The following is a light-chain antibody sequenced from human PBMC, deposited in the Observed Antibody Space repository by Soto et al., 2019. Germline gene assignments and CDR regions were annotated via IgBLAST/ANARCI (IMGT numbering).Light chain of an antibody. Sequence: EIVMTQSPATLSVSPGERATLSCRASQSVSSNLAWYQQKPGQAPSLLIYGASTRATGIPARFSGSGSGTEFTLTISSLQSEDFAVYYCQQYNSWPPLTFGGGTKGEIK. J-gene: IGKJ4*01. CDR1: QSVSSN. CDR3: QQYNSWPPLT. CDR2: GAS. V-gene: IGKV3-15*01.